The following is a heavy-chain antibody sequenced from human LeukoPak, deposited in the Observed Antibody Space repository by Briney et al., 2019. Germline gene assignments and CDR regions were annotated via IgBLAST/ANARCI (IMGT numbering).Heavy chain of an antibody. V-gene: IGHV3-11*01. D-gene: IGHD5-24*01. J-gene: IGHJ4*02. Sequence: PGGSLRLSCAASGFIFSDYYMSWIREAPGKGLEWISYISNSGGTIYYADSVKGRFTISRDNAKNSLFLQMNTLRAEETAVFYCARVGRNGYNFVVDWGQGTLVTVSS. CDR2: ISNSGGTI. CDR1: GFIFSDYY. CDR3: ARVGRNGYNFVVD.